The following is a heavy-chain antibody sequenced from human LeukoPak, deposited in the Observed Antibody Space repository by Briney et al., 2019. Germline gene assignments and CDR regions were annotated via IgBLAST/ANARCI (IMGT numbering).Heavy chain of an antibody. D-gene: IGHD3-22*01. J-gene: IGHJ4*02. Sequence: ASVKVSCKASGYTFTSYYMHWVRQAPGQGLEWMGIINPSGGSTSYAQKFQGRVTMTRDMSTSTVYMELSSLRSEDTAVYYCARGPGEGGSSGYYYGKPEDPAEYYFDYWGQGTLVTVSS. CDR1: GYTFTSYY. V-gene: IGHV1-46*01. CDR2: INPSGGST. CDR3: ARGPGEGGSSGYYYGKPEDPAEYYFDY.